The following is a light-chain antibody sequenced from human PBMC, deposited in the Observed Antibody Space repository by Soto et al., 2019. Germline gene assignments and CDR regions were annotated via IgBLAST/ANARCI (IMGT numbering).Light chain of an antibody. CDR1: QDINKN. CDR3: QQYESLPPT. V-gene: IGKV1-33*01. Sequence: DIQMTHSPSALSASVGDRVTITCQASQDINKNLIWYQQKPGKAPKLLIYDASDLETGVPSRFSGSGSGTGFTFTISSLQPEDFATYYCQQYESLPPTFGQGTRLE. J-gene: IGKJ5*01. CDR2: DAS.